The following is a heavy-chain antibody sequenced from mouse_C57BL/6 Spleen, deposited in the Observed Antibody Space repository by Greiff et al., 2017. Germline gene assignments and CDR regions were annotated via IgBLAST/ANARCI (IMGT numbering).Heavy chain of an antibody. J-gene: IGHJ4*01. CDR2: ISYGGSN. D-gene: IGHD2-3*01. V-gene: IGHV3-6*01. CDR1: GYSITSGYY. CDR3: EREDGYYPYYAMDY. Sequence: ESGPGLVKPSQSLSLTCSVTGYSITSGYYWNWIRPFPGNKLEWVGYISYGGSNNYNPSLKNRSPHTRDTAKNQFFMKLNSVTTENTATYYGEREDGYYPYYAMDYWGQGTSVTVSS.